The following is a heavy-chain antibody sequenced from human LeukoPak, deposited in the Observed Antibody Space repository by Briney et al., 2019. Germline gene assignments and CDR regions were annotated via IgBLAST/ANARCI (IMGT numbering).Heavy chain of an antibody. Sequence: SETLSLTCNVSGGSISSSSYYWGWIRQPAGKGLEWVGTIYYSGNTYYNPSLKSRATISVDTSKNQFSLKLTSVTAADTAVYYCTCGYYSRGDCWGQGTLVTVSS. CDR3: TCGYYSRGDC. D-gene: IGHD3-22*01. J-gene: IGHJ4*02. CDR2: IYYSGNT. V-gene: IGHV4-39*01. CDR1: GGSISSSSYY.